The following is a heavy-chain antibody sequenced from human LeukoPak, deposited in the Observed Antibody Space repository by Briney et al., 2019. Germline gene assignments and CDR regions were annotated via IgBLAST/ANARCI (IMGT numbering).Heavy chain of an antibody. CDR1: GGSISSYY. D-gene: IGHD2-2*01. V-gene: IGHV4-59*01. CDR3: ARETAPADIWGRWNYFDN. J-gene: IGHJ4*02. CDR2: IYYSGST. Sequence: SETLSLTCTVSGGSISSYYWSWIRQPPGKGLEWIGYIYYSGSTNYNPSLKSRVTISVDTSKNQFSLKLSSVTAADTAVFYCARETAPADIWGRWNYFDNWGQGTLVTASS.